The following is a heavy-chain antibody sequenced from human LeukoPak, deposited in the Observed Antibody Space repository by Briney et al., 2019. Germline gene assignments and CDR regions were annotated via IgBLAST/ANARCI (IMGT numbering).Heavy chain of an antibody. J-gene: IGHJ5*02. D-gene: IGHD2-2*01. Sequence: ASVKVSCKASGYTFTSYGISWVRQAPGQGLEWMGWISAYNGNTNYAQKLQGRVTMTTDTSTSTAYMELRSLRSDDTAVYYCARDRASSDMVVEPAAMGFDAWGQGTLVTVSS. CDR1: GYTFTSYG. V-gene: IGHV1-18*04. CDR2: ISAYNGNT. CDR3: ARDRASSDMVVEPAAMGFDA.